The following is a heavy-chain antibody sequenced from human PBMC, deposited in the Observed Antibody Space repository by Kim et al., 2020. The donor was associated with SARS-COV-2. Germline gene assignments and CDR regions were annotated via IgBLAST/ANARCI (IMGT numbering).Heavy chain of an antibody. Sequence: GGSLRLSCAASGFTFSSYGMHWVRQAPGKGLEWVAVISYDGSNKYYADSVKGRFTISRDNSKNTLYLQMNSLRAEDTAVYYCAKDLWSSGSYWYFDYWG. CDR1: GFTFSSYG. D-gene: IGHD3-10*01. V-gene: IGHV3-30*18. CDR3: AKDLWSSGSYWYFDY. J-gene: IGHJ4*01. CDR2: ISYDGSNK.